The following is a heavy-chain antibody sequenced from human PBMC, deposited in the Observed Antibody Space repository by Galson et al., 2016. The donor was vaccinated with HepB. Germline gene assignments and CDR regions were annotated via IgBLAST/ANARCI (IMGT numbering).Heavy chain of an antibody. D-gene: IGHD6-19*01. CDR2: ISGSGGIT. Sequence: SLRLSCAASGFSVGGHAMSWVRQGPGTGLDWVSGISGSGGITSYAVSVKGRFTISRDDSKNTVFLQVNSLRVEDTAVYYCAKGRSYSNGFYYFDYWGRGTLVTVSS. CDR1: GFSVGGHA. CDR3: AKGRSYSNGFYYFDY. J-gene: IGHJ4*02. V-gene: IGHV3-23*01.